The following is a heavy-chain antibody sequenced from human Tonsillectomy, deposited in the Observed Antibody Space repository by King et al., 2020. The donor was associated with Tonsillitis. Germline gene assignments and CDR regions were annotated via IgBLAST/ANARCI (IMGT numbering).Heavy chain of an antibody. D-gene: IGHD1-20*01. J-gene: IGHJ4*02. CDR1: GFTASSNY. V-gene: IGHV3-66*01. CDR2: INSGVRT. CDR3: AVGVTGTTGGFWMPFDY. Sequence: VQLVESGGGLVQPGGSLNLSCQASGFTASSNYMTGFRKPPGRGLEWASIINSGVRTYYAAPVKGRFTISRDNSKNTLYLQLNSLRAEDTAVYYCAVGVTGTTGGFWMPFDYWGQGTLVTVSS.